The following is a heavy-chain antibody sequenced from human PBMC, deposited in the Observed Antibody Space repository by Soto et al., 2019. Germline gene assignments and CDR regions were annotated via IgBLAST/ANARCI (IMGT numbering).Heavy chain of an antibody. CDR2: ISGYNNNK. V-gene: IGHV1-18*01. CDR1: GYTFTSYG. J-gene: IGHJ4*02. Sequence: QIQLVQSGTEVREPGASVKVSCQASGYTFTSYGIIWVRQAPGQGLELMGWISGYNNNKNYAQKYQARVTMTTDTSTRTAYMELRSVRSDDTAVYYCARVGAIAPAEGDYWGQGTRVTVSS. CDR3: ARVGAIAPAEGDY. D-gene: IGHD6-13*01.